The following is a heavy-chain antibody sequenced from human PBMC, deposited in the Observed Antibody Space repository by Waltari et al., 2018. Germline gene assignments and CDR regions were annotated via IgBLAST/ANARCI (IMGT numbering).Heavy chain of an antibody. Sequence: QVQLVESGGGVVQPGRSLRLSCAASGFTFSSSAMHWVRRAPGKGLEWVAVISYDGSNKYYADSVKGRFTISRDNSKNTLYLQMNSLRAEDTAVYYCAKTSSIAALYLDYWGQGTLVTVSS. D-gene: IGHD6-6*01. CDR2: ISYDGSNK. V-gene: IGHV3-30-3*02. CDR3: AKTSSIAALYLDY. CDR1: GFTFSSSA. J-gene: IGHJ4*02.